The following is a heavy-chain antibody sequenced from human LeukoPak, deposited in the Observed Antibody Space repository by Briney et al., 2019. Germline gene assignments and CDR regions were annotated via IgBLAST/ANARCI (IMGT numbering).Heavy chain of an antibody. CDR2: IYTSGST. D-gene: IGHD3-22*01. CDR1: GGSISSGSYY. J-gene: IGHJ4*02. V-gene: IGHV4-61*02. CDR3: ARGRYYDSSGYHPFFDY. Sequence: PSQTLSLTCTGSGGSISSGSYYWSWIRQPAGKGLEWIGRIYTSGSTNYNPSLKSRVTISVDTSKNQFSLKLSSVTAADTAVYYCARGRYYDSSGYHPFFDYWGQGTLVTVSS.